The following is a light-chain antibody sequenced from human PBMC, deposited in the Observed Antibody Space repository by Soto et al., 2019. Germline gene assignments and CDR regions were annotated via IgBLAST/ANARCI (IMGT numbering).Light chain of an antibody. CDR1: QTITSW. Sequence: DIQMTQSPSTLSGSVGDRVTITCRASQTITSWLAWYQQKPGKAPKRLIYKASTLKSGVPSRFSGSGSGTEFTLTIRSMQPDDFANYYCQHYHSYSEAFGQGTKVDSK. CDR3: QHYHSYSEA. V-gene: IGKV1-5*03. CDR2: KAS. J-gene: IGKJ1*01.